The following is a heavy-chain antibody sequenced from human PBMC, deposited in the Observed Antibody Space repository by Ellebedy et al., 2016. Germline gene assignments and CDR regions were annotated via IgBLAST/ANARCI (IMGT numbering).Heavy chain of an antibody. CDR3: ARGFYYDSSDYFFEY. CDR1: GFTFRIYG. CDR2: ISYDGKSE. V-gene: IGHV3-30*03. Sequence: GESLKISCAASGFTFRIYGMHWVRQAPGKGLEWVAVISYDGKSENYADSVKGRFTISRDSSKKTLHLQMTSLRPEDTAVYYCARGFYYDSSDYFFEYWGQGTLVTVSS. J-gene: IGHJ4*02. D-gene: IGHD3-22*01.